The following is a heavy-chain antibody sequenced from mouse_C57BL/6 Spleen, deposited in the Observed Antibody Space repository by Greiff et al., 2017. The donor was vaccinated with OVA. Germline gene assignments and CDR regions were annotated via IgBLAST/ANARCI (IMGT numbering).Heavy chain of an antibody. CDR1: GYTFTSYW. D-gene: IGHD1-1*01. J-gene: IGHJ3*01. V-gene: IGHV1-55*01. Sequence: QVQLQQSGAELVKPGASVKMSCKASGYTFTSYWITWVKQRPGQGLEWIGDIYPGSGSTNYNEKFKSKATLTVDTSSSTAYMQLSSLTSEDSAVYDCARDDYYGSSYKAWFADWGQGTLVTVSA. CDR2: IYPGSGST. CDR3: ARDDYYGSSYKAWFAD.